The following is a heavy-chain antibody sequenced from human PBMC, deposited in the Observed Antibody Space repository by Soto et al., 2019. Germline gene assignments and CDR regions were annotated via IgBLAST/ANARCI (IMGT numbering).Heavy chain of an antibody. D-gene: IGHD3-22*01. CDR2: ISSSSSTI. J-gene: IGHJ4*02. Sequence: GGSLRLSCAASGFTFSSYSMNRVRQAPGKGLEWVSYISSSSSTIYYADSVKGRFTISRDNAKNSLYLQMNSLKSDDTAIYYCARDRLRGYDSSGFYSWGQGTMVTVSS. CDR1: GFTFSSYS. CDR3: ARDRLRGYDSSGFYS. V-gene: IGHV3-48*01.